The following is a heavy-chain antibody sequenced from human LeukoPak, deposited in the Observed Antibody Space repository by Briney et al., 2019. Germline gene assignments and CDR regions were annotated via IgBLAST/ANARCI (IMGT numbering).Heavy chain of an antibody. J-gene: IGHJ4*02. CDR1: GFTFSSYW. CDR3: VKVAKYYYGSETYYFFEH. V-gene: IGHV3-7*01. D-gene: IGHD3-10*01. Sequence: GGSLRLSCVASGFTFSSYWMAWVRQFPGKGLEWVANINQDGTEKYSVDSVKGRFTISRDNAKNSLYLQMNSLRVEDTAIYYCVKVAKYYYGSETYYFFEHWGQGTPVTASS. CDR2: INQDGTEK.